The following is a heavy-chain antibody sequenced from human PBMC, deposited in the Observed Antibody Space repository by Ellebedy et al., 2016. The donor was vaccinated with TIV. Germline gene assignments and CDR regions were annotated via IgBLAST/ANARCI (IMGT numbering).Heavy chain of an antibody. V-gene: IGHV1-18*04. CDR1: GYTFTKYG. J-gene: IGHJ5*02. Sequence: ASVKVSCKASGYTFTKYGISWVRQAPGQGLEWMGWISGYNGDTNYAQKFQGRVTITTDTSTSTFYMDLRSLSFDDTAVYYFTGGFYEKFNTWGQGTLVTVS. CDR3: TGGFYEKFNT. D-gene: IGHD5/OR15-5a*01. CDR2: ISGYNGDT.